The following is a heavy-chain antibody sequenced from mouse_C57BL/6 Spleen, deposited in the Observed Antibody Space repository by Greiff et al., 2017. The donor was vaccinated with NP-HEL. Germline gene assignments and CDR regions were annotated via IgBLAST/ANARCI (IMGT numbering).Heavy chain of an antibody. CDR2: IDPSDSYT. CDR1: GYTFTSYW. V-gene: IGHV1-59*01. Sequence: QVQLQQPGAELVRPGTSVKLSCKASGYTFTSYWMHWVKQRPGQGLEWIGVIDPSDSYTTYNQKFKGKATLTVDTSSSTAYMQLSSLTSEDSAVYYCARRGDYGSSLFDYWGQGTTLTVSS. D-gene: IGHD1-1*01. CDR3: ARRGDYGSSLFDY. J-gene: IGHJ2*01.